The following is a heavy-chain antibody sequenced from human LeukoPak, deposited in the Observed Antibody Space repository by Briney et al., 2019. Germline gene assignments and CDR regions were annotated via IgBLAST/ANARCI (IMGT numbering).Heavy chain of an antibody. CDR3: ARSSDVVVVAGYFDY. V-gene: IGHV4-39*01. CDR2: IYYSGST. J-gene: IGHJ4*02. Sequence: PSETLSLTCTVSGGSISSSSYYWGWIRQPPGTGLEWIGSIYYSGSTYYNPSLKSRVTISVDTSKNQFSLKLSSVTAADTAVYYCARSSDVVVVAGYFDYWGQGTLVTVSS. CDR1: GGSISSSSYY. D-gene: IGHD2-15*01.